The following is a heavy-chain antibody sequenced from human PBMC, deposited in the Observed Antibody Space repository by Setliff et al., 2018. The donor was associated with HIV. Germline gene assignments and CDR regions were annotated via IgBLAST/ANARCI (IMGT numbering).Heavy chain of an antibody. Sequence: SGPTLVNPTQTLTLTCTFSGFSLSATSMGVGWVRQPPGKALEWLARIYWDDDKRYSPSLESRLTITKDTSKNQVVLTMTNMDSVDTSTYYCTHRRRDGFIPYWGQGTRVTVSS. CDR3: THRRRDGFIPY. CDR1: GFSLSATSMG. CDR2: IYWDDDK. D-gene: IGHD2-21*01. V-gene: IGHV2-5*02. J-gene: IGHJ4*02.